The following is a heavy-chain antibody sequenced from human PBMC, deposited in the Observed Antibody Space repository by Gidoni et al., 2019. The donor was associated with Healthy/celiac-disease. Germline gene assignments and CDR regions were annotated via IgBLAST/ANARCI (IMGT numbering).Heavy chain of an antibody. V-gene: IGHV3-9*01. D-gene: IGHD3-9*01. CDR3: AKDISRYFDWFQTTDY. Sequence: EVQLVESGGGLLQPGRSLRLSCAASGFTFADYAMHWVRQAPGKGLEWVSGISWNSGSIGYADSVKGRFTISRDNAKNSLYLQMNSLRAEDTALYYCAKDISRYFDWFQTTDYWGQGTLVTVSS. CDR1: GFTFADYA. CDR2: ISWNSGSI. J-gene: IGHJ4*02.